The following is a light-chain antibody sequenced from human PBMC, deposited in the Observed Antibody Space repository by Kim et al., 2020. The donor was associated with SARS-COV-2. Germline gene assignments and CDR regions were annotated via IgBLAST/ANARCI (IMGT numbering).Light chain of an antibody. Sequence: SSELTQDPAVSVALGQTVRITCQGDSLRNYYANWYQQKPGQAPVLVIYGKNKRPSGIPDRFSGSSSGNTASLTITGARAEDEADYYCNSRDSSGNHYVFG. CDR3: NSRDSSGNHYV. V-gene: IGLV3-19*01. CDR2: GKN. J-gene: IGLJ1*01. CDR1: SLRNYY.